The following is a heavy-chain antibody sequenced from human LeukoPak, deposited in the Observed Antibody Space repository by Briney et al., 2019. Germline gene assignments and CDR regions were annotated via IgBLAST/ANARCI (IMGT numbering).Heavy chain of an antibody. J-gene: IGHJ5*02. V-gene: IGHV4-4*02. CDR3: ARDRFRIVGATPGWFDP. CDR2: IYHSGST. Sequence: SETLSLTCAVSGGSISSSNWWSWVRQPPGKGLEWIGEIYHSGSTNYNPSLKSRVTISVDKSKNQFSLKLSSVTAADTAVYYCARDRFRIVGATPGWFDPWGQGTLVTVSS. CDR1: GGSISSSNW. D-gene: IGHD1-26*01.